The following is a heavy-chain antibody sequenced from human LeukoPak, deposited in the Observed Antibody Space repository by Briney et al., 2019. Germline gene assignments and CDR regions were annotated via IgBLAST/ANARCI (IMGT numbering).Heavy chain of an antibody. D-gene: IGHD7-27*01. CDR3: ARGFRGDNFDY. J-gene: IGHJ4*02. Sequence: SETLSLTCIVSGDSISSGSYYWTWIRQPAGKGLEWIGRIYVSGTTNYNPSLKSRVTISVDTSKNQFSLKLSSVTAADTAVYFCARGFRGDNFDYWGQGTLVTVSS. V-gene: IGHV4-61*02. CDR1: GDSISSGSYY. CDR2: IYVSGTT.